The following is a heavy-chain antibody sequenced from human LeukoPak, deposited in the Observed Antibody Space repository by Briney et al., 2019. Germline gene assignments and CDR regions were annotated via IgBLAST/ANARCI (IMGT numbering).Heavy chain of an antibody. J-gene: IGHJ4*02. Sequence: ASVKVSCKASGYTFTSYGISWVRQAPGQGLEWMGWISAYNGNTNYAQKLQGRVTMTTDTSTSTAYMELRSLRSDDTAVYYCAISPGSSSWSHTPGNFGYWGQGTLVTVSS. CDR1: GYTFTSYG. CDR3: AISPGSSSWSHTPGNFGY. D-gene: IGHD6-13*01. V-gene: IGHV1-18*04. CDR2: ISAYNGNT.